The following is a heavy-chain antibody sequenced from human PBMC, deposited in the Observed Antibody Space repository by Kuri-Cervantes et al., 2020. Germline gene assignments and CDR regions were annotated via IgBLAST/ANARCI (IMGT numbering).Heavy chain of an antibody. CDR2: INHSGST. V-gene: IGHV4-34*01. D-gene: IGHD6-13*01. CDR1: GGSFSGYY. Sequence: GSLRLSCAAYGGSFSGYYWSWIRQPPGKGLEWIGEINHSGSTNYNPSLKSRVTISVDKSKNQFSLKLSSVTAADTAVYYCARLPGYSRAHLNWGQGTLVTVSS. CDR3: ARLPGYSRAHLN. J-gene: IGHJ4*02.